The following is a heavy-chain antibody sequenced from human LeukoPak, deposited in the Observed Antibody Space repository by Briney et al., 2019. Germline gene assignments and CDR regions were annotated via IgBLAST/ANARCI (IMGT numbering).Heavy chain of an antibody. J-gene: IGHJ6*03. V-gene: IGHV3-13*01. CDR2: IETAGST. Sequence: PGGSLRLSCAGSGFSFGVYDMHWVRQGAGKGLEWVSGIETAGSTYYADSVKGRFTISRDNANNFLYLQMNSLRAGDTAVYYCARARHYMDVWGKGTTVAVSS. CDR1: GFSFGVYD. CDR3: ARARHYMDV.